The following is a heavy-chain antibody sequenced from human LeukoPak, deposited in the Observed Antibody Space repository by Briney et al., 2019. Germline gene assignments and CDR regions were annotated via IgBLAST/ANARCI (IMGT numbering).Heavy chain of an antibody. CDR3: ARDDSSGYYY. CDR1: GFTLRTYS. V-gene: IGHV3-21*01. CDR2: ISSSSSHI. D-gene: IGHD3-22*01. J-gene: IGHJ4*02. Sequence: GGSLRLSCAASGFTLRTYSMNWVRQAPGKGLEWVSSISSSSSHIYYADSMKGRFTVSRDNDKNSLYLQINSLRAEDTAVYYCARDDSSGYYYWGQGTLVTVSS.